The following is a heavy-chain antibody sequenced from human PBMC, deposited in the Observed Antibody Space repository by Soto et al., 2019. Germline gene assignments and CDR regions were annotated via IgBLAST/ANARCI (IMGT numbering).Heavy chain of an antibody. J-gene: IGHJ4*02. D-gene: IGHD6-19*01. CDR2: VSGRGANT. CDR1: GFTFSSYT. V-gene: IGHV3-23*04. Sequence: DVQLVESGGGFVQPGGSLRVSCAASGFTFSSYTMGWVRQAPGKGLEWVSSVSGRGANTYYADSVKGRCTISRDNSKNTLYLQMNNLRGEDTAVYYCAKDRGGFANGWEYFDFWGQGTLVIVSS. CDR3: AKDRGGFANGWEYFDF.